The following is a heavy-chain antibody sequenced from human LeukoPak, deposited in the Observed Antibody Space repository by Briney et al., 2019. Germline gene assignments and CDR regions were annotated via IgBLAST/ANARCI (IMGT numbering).Heavy chain of an antibody. CDR1: GFTFSSYA. J-gene: IGHJ4*02. CDR3: ARDEIHGPDY. CDR2: ISYDGSNK. V-gene: IGHV3-30-3*01. Sequence: PGGSLRLSCVASGFTFSSYAMHWVRQAPGKGLEWVAVISYDGSNKDYADSVKGRFTISRDNSKNTLYLQMNSLRAEDTAVYYCARDEIHGPDYWGQGTLVTVSS.